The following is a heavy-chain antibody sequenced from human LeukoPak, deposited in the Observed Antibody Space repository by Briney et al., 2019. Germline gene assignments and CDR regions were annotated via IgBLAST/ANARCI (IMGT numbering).Heavy chain of an antibody. J-gene: IGHJ5*02. Sequence: GGSLRLSCAASGFTFSSYAMSWVRQAPGKGLEWVSAISGSGGSTYYADSVKGRFTISRDNSKNTLYLQVNSLRAEDTAVYYCAKDPEIVVVITGWFDPWGQGTLVTVSS. CDR1: GFTFSSYA. CDR3: AKDPEIVVVITGWFDP. D-gene: IGHD3-22*01. CDR2: ISGSGGST. V-gene: IGHV3-23*01.